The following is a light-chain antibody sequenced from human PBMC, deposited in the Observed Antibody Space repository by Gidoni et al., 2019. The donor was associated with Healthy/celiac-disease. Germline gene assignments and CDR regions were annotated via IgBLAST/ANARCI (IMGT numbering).Light chain of an antibody. Sequence: DIQMTQSPSSLSASVGDRVTITCLASQSISSYLNWYQQKPGKAPKLLIYAASSLQSGVPSRFSGSGSGTDFTLTISSLQPEDFATYYCQQSYSTSWTFXXXTKVEIK. CDR2: AAS. CDR1: QSISSY. J-gene: IGKJ1*01. V-gene: IGKV1-39*01. CDR3: QQSYSTSWT.